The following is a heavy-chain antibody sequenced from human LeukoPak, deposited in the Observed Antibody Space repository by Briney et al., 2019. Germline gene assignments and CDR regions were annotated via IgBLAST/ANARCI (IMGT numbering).Heavy chain of an antibody. Sequence: ASVKVSCKASGGTFSNYAINWVRQAPGQGLEWMGGIIPIFGTANYAQKFQGRVTITADESTSTAYMEVSSLRSEDTAVYYCARHPYYYGSGEVSYYFDYWGQGTLVTVSS. CDR1: GGTFSNYA. D-gene: IGHD3-10*01. CDR3: ARHPYYYGSGEVSYYFDY. J-gene: IGHJ4*02. V-gene: IGHV1-69*01. CDR2: IIPIFGTA.